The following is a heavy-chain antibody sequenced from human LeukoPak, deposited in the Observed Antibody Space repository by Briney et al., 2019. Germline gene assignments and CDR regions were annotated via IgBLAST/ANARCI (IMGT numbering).Heavy chain of an antibody. V-gene: IGHV5-51*01. J-gene: IGHJ4*02. CDR1: GYSFTSHW. D-gene: IGHD3-16*02. Sequence: GESLKISCKGSGYSFTSHWIGWVRQMPGKGLEWMGIIYPDDSDIKYSPSFQGQVTMSADKSISTAYLQWSSLKASDTAMYYCARSSIVDYWGQGTLVTVSS. CDR3: ARSSIVDY. CDR2: IYPDDSDI.